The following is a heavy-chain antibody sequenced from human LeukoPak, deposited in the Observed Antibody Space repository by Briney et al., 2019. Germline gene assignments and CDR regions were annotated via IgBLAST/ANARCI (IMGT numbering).Heavy chain of an antibody. Sequence: SETLSLTCTVSGGSISSSSYYWGWIRQPPGKGLEWIGSIYYSGSTYYNPSLKSRVTISVDTSKNQFSLKLSSVTAADTAVYYCARWGLPRNRILNGYLSYFDYWGQGTLVTVSS. CDR2: IYYSGST. CDR3: ARWGLPRNRILNGYLSYFDY. D-gene: IGHD3-9*01. J-gene: IGHJ4*02. CDR1: GGSISSSSYY. V-gene: IGHV4-39*01.